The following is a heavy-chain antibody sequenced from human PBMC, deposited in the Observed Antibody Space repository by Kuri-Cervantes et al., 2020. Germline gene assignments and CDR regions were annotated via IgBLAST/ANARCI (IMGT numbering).Heavy chain of an antibody. CDR3: VREDYCSGDSCYSEYFHH. D-gene: IGHD2-15*01. CDR2: ISGSGGST. J-gene: IGHJ1*01. V-gene: IGHV3-23*01. CDR1: GFTFSSYA. Sequence: GESLKISCAASGFTFSSYAMSWVRQAPGKGLEWVSAISGSGGSTYYADSVKGRFTISRDNSKNTLYLQMNSLRAEDTAVYHCVREDYCSGDSCYSEYFHHWGQGTLVTVSS.